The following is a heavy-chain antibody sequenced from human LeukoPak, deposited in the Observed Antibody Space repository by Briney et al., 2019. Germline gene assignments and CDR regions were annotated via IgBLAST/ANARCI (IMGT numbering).Heavy chain of an antibody. J-gene: IGHJ4*02. CDR1: VLNFDDSA. CDR2: ISADGGST. V-gene: IGHV3-43*02. Sequence: GGSLRLSCVASVLNFDDSAMHWDRHAPGRGLEWVSRISADGGSTFSADSVKGRFSISRDNSKNSLYLQMNSLRSEDTAMYYCAKESGKFDYWGQGTLVAVSS. CDR3: AKESGKFDY.